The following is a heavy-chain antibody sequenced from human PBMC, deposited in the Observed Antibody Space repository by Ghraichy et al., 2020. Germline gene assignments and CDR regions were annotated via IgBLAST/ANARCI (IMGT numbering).Heavy chain of an antibody. V-gene: IGHV3-53*01. J-gene: IGHJ6*02. CDR2: IYSGGST. CDR3: ARDRGGSYGMDV. D-gene: IGHD1-26*01. Sequence: LSLTCAASGFTVSSNYMSWVRQAPGKGLEWVSVIYSGGSTYYADSVKGRFTISRDNSKNTLYLQINSLRAEDTAVYYCARDRGGSYGMDVWGQGTTVTVSS. CDR1: GFTVSSNY.